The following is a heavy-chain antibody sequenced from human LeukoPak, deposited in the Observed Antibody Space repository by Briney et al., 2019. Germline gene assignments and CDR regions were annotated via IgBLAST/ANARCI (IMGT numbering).Heavy chain of an antibody. V-gene: IGHV1-2*02. CDR3: AREAYASGSFRTDYYYMDV. Sequence: GASVKVSCKASGYTFTGYYMHWVRQAPGQGPEWMGWISPTSGGTNYAQKFQGRVTMTRDTSISTAYMELRRLRSDDTAVYYCAREAYASGSFRTDYYYMDVWGKGTTVTISS. CDR2: ISPTSGGT. J-gene: IGHJ6*03. CDR1: GYTFTGYY. D-gene: IGHD3-10*01.